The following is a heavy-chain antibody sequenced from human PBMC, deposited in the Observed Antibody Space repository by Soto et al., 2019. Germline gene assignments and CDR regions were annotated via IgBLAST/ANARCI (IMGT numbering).Heavy chain of an antibody. Sequence: ASVKVSCKASGYTFTDYAMHWVRQAPGQRLEWMGWINAGNGNTKYSQKFQGRVTITRDTSASTAYMELSSLRSEDTAVYYCARGYNILTSYYTYWGQGTLVTVS. D-gene: IGHD3-9*01. CDR3: ARGYNILTSYYTY. CDR2: INAGNGNT. V-gene: IGHV1-3*01. CDR1: GYTFTDYA. J-gene: IGHJ4*02.